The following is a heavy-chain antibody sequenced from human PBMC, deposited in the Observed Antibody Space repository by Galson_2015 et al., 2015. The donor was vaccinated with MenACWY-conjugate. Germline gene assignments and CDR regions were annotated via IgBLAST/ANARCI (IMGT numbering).Heavy chain of an antibody. CDR1: GYSFTGYW. D-gene: IGHD1-26*01. Sequence: QSGAEVKQPGESLRISCKGLGYSFTGYWIAWFRRIPGKGLEGMGPFSPGDSNTRYSPSFQGQVTISADKSISTAYLQWSSLKASDTAMYYCARHPPGGRGMDVWGQGTTVTVSS. CDR2: FSPGDSNT. CDR3: ARHPPGGRGMDV. V-gene: IGHV5-51*01. J-gene: IGHJ6*02.